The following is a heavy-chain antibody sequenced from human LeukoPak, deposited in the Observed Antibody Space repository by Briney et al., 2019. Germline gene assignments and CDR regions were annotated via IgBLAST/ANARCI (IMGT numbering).Heavy chain of an antibody. D-gene: IGHD6-19*01. CDR3: AREVVRYSRGWPDY. V-gene: IGHV1-2*02. J-gene: IGHJ4*02. CDR2: INANSGGT. Sequence: ASVKVSCKASGYTFTGYYMHWVRQAPGQGLEWMGWINANSGGTNFAQKFQGRVTMTRDTSISTAYMELSRLRSDDTAVYYCAREVVRYSRGWPDYWGPGTLVTVSS. CDR1: GYTFTGYY.